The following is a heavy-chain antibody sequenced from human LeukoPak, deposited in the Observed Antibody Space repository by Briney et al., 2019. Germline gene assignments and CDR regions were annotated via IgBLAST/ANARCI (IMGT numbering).Heavy chain of an antibody. V-gene: IGHV3-23*01. CDR1: GFTFSRYA. D-gene: IGHD3-22*01. CDR3: AKRRAYDGSAHYYYFDY. J-gene: IGHJ4*02. Sequence: GGSLRLSCAASGFTFSRYAMSWVRQAPGKGLEWVSTIIGSGGDTYYADSVKGRFTISRDNSKNTLYLQTNSLRAEDTAVYYCAKRRAYDGSAHYYYFDYWGQGALVTVSS. CDR2: IIGSGGDT.